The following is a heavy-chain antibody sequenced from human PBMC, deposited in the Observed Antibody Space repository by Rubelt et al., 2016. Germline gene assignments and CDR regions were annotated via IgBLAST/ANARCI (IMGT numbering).Heavy chain of an antibody. V-gene: IGHV1-8*01. Sequence: QVQLVQSGAEVKKPGASVKVSCKASGYTFTSYDINWVRQATGQGLEWMGWMNPNSGNTGYAQKFQGRVTMTRNTSISTAYMELSSLRSEDTAVYYCARMVNDFCSGYHNWFDPWGQGTLVTVSS. CDR3: ARMVNDFCSGYHNWFDP. D-gene: IGHD3-3*01. CDR2: MNPNSGNT. J-gene: IGHJ5*02. CDR1: GYTFTSYD.